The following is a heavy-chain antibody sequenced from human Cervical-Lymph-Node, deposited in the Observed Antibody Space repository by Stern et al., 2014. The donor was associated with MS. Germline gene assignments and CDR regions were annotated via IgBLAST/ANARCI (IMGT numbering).Heavy chain of an antibody. CDR3: ARDYEDTSMLFDH. CDR2: ISYDGNHK. CDR1: GFTFSSYG. D-gene: IGHD2-8*01. V-gene: IGHV3-30*03. Sequence: VQLVESGGDVVQPGRSLRLSCAASGFTFSSYGMHWVRPAPCQGLEWATGISYDGNHKYYAASVKGRFTISRDNSKNTLHLQMNSVTPDDTAIYYCARDYEDTSMLFDHWGQGTLVTVSS. J-gene: IGHJ4*02.